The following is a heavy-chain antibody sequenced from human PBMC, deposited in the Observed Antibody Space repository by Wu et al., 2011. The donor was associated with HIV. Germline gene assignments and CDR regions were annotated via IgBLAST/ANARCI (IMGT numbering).Heavy chain of an antibody. Sequence: QVQLAQSAAEVKKPGSSVKVSCQTSGGXRSSYGFNWLRQAPGQGLEWIGGIIPVFDTPTYSQKFKGRVTIAADEPTDTVYMTLNSLRSDDTAIYYCARGRGMGSGFYPEHWGQGTLVTVSS. V-gene: IGHV1-69*12. J-gene: IGHJ1*01. CDR1: GGXRSSYG. CDR2: IIPVFDTP. CDR3: ARGRGMGSGFYPEH. D-gene: IGHD1-26*01.